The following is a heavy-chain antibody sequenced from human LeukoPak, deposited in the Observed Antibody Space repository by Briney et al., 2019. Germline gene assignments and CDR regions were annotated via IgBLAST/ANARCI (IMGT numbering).Heavy chain of an antibody. CDR3: ARTDIVVVPAASDAFDI. CDR2: MNPNSGNT. D-gene: IGHD2-2*01. J-gene: IGHJ3*02. Sequence: GASVKVSCKASGYTFTSYDINWVRQATGQGLEWMAWMNPNSGNTGYAQKFQGRVTMTRNTSISTAYMELSSLRSEDTAVYYCARTDIVVVPAASDAFDIWGQGTMVTVSS. CDR1: GYTFTSYD. V-gene: IGHV1-8*01.